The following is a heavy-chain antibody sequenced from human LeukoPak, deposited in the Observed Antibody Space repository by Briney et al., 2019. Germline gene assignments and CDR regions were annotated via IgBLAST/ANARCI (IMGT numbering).Heavy chain of an antibody. CDR1: GFTFSNYW. Sequence: TGGSLRLSCAASGFTFSNYWMTWVRQAPGKGLEWVANIKVDGSEKYYVDSVKGRFTISRDNAKNSLYLQMNSLRAEDTAVYYCARYSGYDDEGEYFDYWGQGTLVTVSS. CDR2: IKVDGSEK. V-gene: IGHV3-7*01. D-gene: IGHD5-12*01. CDR3: ARYSGYDDEGEYFDY. J-gene: IGHJ4*02.